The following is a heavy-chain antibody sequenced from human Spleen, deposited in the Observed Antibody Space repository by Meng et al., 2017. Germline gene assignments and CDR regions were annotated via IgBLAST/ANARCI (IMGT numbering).Heavy chain of an antibody. J-gene: IGHJ4*02. CDR2: ISYDGSNN. CDR1: GFIFRNYA. D-gene: IGHD4-11*01. CDR3: VPRTTYFDS. Sequence: QVQLVESGGGVVQPGRSLRLSCAASGFIFRNYAMHWVRQAPGKGLEWVAVISYDGSNNNYADSVKGRFTISRDNSKNTLYLQMNSLRAEDTAVYYCVPRTTYFDSWGLGTLVTVSS. V-gene: IGHV3-30-3*01.